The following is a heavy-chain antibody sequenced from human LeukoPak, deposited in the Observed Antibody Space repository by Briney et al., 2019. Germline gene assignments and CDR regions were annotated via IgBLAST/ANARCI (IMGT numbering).Heavy chain of an antibody. V-gene: IGHV4-59*01. D-gene: IGHD3-10*01. CDR2: IHYSGST. CDR1: GGSLSRYY. J-gene: IGHJ4*02. CDR3: ASTYFGSGSFPLDY. Sequence: SETLSLTCTVSGGSLSRYYWSWIRQPPGKGLEWIGHIHYSGSTNYNPSLKSRVAISIDTSKNQFSLRLSSVTAVDTAVYYCASTYFGSGSFPLDYWGQGTLVTVSS.